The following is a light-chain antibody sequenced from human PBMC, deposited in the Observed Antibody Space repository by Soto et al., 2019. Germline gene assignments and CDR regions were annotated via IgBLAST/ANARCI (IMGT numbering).Light chain of an antibody. Sequence: EIVLTQSPGTLSLSPGERATLSCRASQSVSSSYLAWYQQKPGQAPRLLIYGASSRATGIPDRFSGSGSGTDFTLTISRLEPEDFALYYCHHYGSSPSTFVQGTRLEIK. J-gene: IGKJ5*01. V-gene: IGKV3-20*01. CDR1: QSVSSSY. CDR3: HHYGSSPST. CDR2: GAS.